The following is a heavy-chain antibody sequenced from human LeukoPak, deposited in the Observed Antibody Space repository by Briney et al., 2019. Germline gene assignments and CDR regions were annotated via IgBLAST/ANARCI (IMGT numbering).Heavy chain of an antibody. CDR1: GYTFTGYY. J-gene: IGHJ5*02. D-gene: IGHD2-2*01. V-gene: IGHV1-2*02. Sequence: ASVKVSCKASGYTFTGYYMHWVRQAPGQGLEWMGWINPNSGGRNYAQKFQGRVTMTRDTSISTAYMELSRLRSDDTAVYYCARVSVYCSSTSCYWSRYNWFDPWGQGTLVTVSS. CDR3: ARVSVYCSSTSCYWSRYNWFDP. CDR2: INPNSGGR.